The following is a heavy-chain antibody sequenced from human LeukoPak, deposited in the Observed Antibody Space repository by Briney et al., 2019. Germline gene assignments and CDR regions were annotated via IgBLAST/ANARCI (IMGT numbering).Heavy chain of an antibody. CDR1: GGSMRSTNYY. CDR2: MYYSGNT. Sequence: PSETLSLTCTVSGGSMRSTNYYWGWIRQTPGKGLEWLGSMYYSGNTFYNPSLKSRVTLSVDTSKNQFSLKLTSVTAADTAVYFCVSKAYGYAYDKGNYSGQGTLVTVSS. J-gene: IGHJ4*02. CDR3: VSKAYGYAYDKGNY. V-gene: IGHV4-39*01. D-gene: IGHD5-12*01.